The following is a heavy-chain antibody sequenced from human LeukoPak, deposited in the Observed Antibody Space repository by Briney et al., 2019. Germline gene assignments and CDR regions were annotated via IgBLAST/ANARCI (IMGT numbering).Heavy chain of an antibody. Sequence: GGSLRLSCTASGFTLSGSHMHWVRQAPGKGLEWVGHIRRNYETAYGASVKGRFTISRDDSKNMAYLHMNSLRSEDTAFYFCARQTNSCHDYWGQGTLVTVSS. CDR1: GFTLSGSH. CDR2: IRRNYET. D-gene: IGHD2-2*01. CDR3: ARQTNSCHDY. V-gene: IGHV3-73*01. J-gene: IGHJ4*02.